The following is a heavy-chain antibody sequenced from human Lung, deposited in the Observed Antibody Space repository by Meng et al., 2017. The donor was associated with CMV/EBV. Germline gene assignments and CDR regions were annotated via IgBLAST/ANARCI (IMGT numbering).Heavy chain of an antibody. Sequence: SCAASGFTFSSYAMSWVRQAPGKGLEWVSAISGSGGSTYYADSVKGRFTISRDNSKNTLYLQMNSLSAEDTAVYYCAKYSAVGERLYYFDYWGQGXLVTVSS. D-gene: IGHD2-21*01. CDR1: GFTFSSYA. CDR2: ISGSGGST. CDR3: AKYSAVGERLYYFDY. J-gene: IGHJ4*02. V-gene: IGHV3-23*01.